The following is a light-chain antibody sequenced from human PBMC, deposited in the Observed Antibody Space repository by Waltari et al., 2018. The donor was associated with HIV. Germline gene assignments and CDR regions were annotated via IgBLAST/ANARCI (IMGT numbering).Light chain of an antibody. Sequence: SSELTQDPTMSVTLGQTVKISCHGDSLKNYYAAWYQQKPRQAPLLILYGENKRPSGIPDRFSGSFSGNSAYLTIIGTQAEDEAEYYCNSRDSNGAHVVFGGGTKLTVL. V-gene: IGLV3-19*01. CDR2: GEN. CDR1: SLKNYY. CDR3: NSRDSNGAHVV. J-gene: IGLJ2*01.